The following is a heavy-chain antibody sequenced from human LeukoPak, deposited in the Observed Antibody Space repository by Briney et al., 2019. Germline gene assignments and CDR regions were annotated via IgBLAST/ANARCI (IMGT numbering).Heavy chain of an antibody. D-gene: IGHD3-10*01. Sequence: PSETLSLTCTVSGGSISDYYWSWIRQPPGKGLEWIGYIHSSGSANYKPSLKSRVTISVDTSKNQCSMKVSSVTAADTAKYYCAAKSYYYQTHDIWGQGTLVAVSS. CDR2: IHSSGSA. J-gene: IGHJ4*02. V-gene: IGHV4-59*08. CDR1: GGSISDYY. CDR3: AAKSYYYQTHDI.